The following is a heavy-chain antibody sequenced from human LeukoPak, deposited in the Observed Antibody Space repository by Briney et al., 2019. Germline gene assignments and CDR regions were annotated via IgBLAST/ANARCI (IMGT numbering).Heavy chain of an antibody. V-gene: IGHV4-61*02. Sequence: SETLSLPCTVSGGPISSGSYYWRRVWRPAGEGLEWVGRIYTGGSTNYNPSLKSRVTISVDTSKNQFSLKLSSVTAADTAVYYCAVAGYSSSWYLNYWGQGTLVTVSS. CDR2: IYTGGST. CDR1: GGPISSGSYY. CDR3: AVAGYSSSWYLNY. J-gene: IGHJ4*02. D-gene: IGHD6-13*01.